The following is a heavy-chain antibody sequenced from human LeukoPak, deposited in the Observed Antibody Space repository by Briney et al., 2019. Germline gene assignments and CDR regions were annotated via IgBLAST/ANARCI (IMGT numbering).Heavy chain of an antibody. J-gene: IGHJ4*02. V-gene: IGHV4-4*02. D-gene: IGHD5-24*01. CDR3: ARILEMATIYY. CDR1: GGSISSSNW. Sequence: SETLSLTCAVSGGSISSSNWWSWVRQPPGKGLEWIGEIYHSGSTNYNPSLKSRVTISVDTSKNQLSLKLSSVTAADTAVYYCARILEMATIYYWGQGTLVTVSS. CDR2: IYHSGST.